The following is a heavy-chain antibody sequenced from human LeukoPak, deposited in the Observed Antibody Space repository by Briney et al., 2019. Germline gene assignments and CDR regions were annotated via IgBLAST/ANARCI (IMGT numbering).Heavy chain of an antibody. CDR3: AQPLYSGSYYYYYGMDV. CDR1: GFTFSSYG. CDR2: ISYDGSNK. J-gene: IGHJ6*02. V-gene: IGHV3-30*18. Sequence: PGRSLRLSCAASGFTFSSYGMHWVRQAPGKGLEWVAVISYDGSNKYYADSVKGRFTISRDNSKNTLYLQMNSLRAEDTAVYYCAQPLYSGSYYYYYGMDVWGQGTTVTVSS. D-gene: IGHD1-26*01.